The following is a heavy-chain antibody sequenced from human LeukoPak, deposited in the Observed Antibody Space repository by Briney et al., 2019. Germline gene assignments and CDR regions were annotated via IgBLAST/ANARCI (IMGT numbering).Heavy chain of an antibody. Sequence: SETLSLTCTVSGASISSDYWSWIRQPPGKGLQWIGYVYYSGSTNNSPSLKSRVTISLDTSRTHFSLKLSSATTADTAVYYCARSSNTSLFLWGQGTLVTVSS. CDR3: ARSSNTSLFL. CDR1: GASISSDY. J-gene: IGHJ4*02. CDR2: VYYSGST. D-gene: IGHD3-3*02. V-gene: IGHV4-59*01.